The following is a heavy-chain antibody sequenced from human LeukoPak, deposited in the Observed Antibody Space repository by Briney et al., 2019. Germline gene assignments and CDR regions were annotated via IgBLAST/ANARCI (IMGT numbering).Heavy chain of an antibody. Sequence: QAGGSLRLSCAASGFTFSSYAMSWVRQAPGKGLEWVSAISGSGGSTYYADSVKGRFTISRDNSKNTLYLQMNSLRAEDTAVYYCAKVVSPQPGYFDYWGQGTLVTVSS. CDR2: ISGSGGST. J-gene: IGHJ4*02. D-gene: IGHD6-6*01. V-gene: IGHV3-23*01. CDR1: GFTFSSYA. CDR3: AKVVSPQPGYFDY.